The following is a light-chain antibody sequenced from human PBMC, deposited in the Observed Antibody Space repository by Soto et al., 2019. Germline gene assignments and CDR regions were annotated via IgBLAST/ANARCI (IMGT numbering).Light chain of an antibody. V-gene: IGKV3-15*01. J-gene: IGKJ1*01. Sequence: EIVMTQSPATLSVSPGERATLSCRASQSGSNNLAWYQQKPGQAPRLLIYGASTRATGIPARFSGSGSGTEFTLTISSLLSEDFAVYYCQQYNNWPRTFGQGTKVEIK. CDR1: QSGSNN. CDR3: QQYNNWPRT. CDR2: GAS.